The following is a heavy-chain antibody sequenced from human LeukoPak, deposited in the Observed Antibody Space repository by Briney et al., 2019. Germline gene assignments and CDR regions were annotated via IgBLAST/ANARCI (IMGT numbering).Heavy chain of an antibody. CDR3: ARTSGWSHYMDV. CDR2: MNPNSGNT. Sequence: ASVKVSCKASGYTFTSYDINWVRQATGQGLEWMGWMNPNSGNTGYAQKFQGRVTMTRNTSISTAYMELSSLRSEDPAVYYCARTSGWSHYMDVWGKGTTVTVSS. D-gene: IGHD6-19*01. V-gene: IGHV1-8*01. CDR1: GYTFTSYD. J-gene: IGHJ6*03.